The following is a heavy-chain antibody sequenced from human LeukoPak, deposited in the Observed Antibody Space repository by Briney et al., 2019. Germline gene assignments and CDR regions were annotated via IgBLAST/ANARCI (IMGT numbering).Heavy chain of an antibody. D-gene: IGHD2-15*01. J-gene: IGHJ4*02. V-gene: IGHV1-8*01. CDR2: VNPNSGHT. CDR1: VDTFTSYD. CDR3: ARGAPGSSCSGGSCPYFDS. Sequence: ASVKVSCKASVDTFTSYDINYVRQATGQGGGWMVWVNPNSGHTGFAQKFKGRFSITSNTSLSTAYLEVRSLRSEDTAVYYCARGAPGSSCSGGSCPYFDSWGQGTLVSVSS.